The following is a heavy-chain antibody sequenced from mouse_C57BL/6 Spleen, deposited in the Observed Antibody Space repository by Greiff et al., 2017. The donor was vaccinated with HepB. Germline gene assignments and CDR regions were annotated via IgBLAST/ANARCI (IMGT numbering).Heavy chain of an antibody. J-gene: IGHJ2*01. Sequence: EVQLQQSGPELVKPGASVKISCKASGYTFTDYYMNWVKQSHGKSLEWIGDINPNNGGTSYNQKFKGKATLTVDKSSSTAYMELRSLTSEDSAVYYCARVYGSSYIDYWGQGTTLTVSS. V-gene: IGHV1-26*01. CDR2: INPNNGGT. D-gene: IGHD1-1*01. CDR3: ARVYGSSYIDY. CDR1: GYTFTDYY.